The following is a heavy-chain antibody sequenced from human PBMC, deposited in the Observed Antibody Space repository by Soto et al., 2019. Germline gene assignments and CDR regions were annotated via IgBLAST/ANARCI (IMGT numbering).Heavy chain of an antibody. CDR1: GYTFTGYY. J-gene: IGHJ6*02. D-gene: IGHD3-3*01. CDR3: ARVPITIFGVVPPTDYGMDV. Sequence: GASVKVSCKASGYTFTGYYMHWVRQAPGQGLEWMGWINPNSGGTNYAQKFQGWVTMTRDTSISTAYMELSRLRSDDTAVYYCARVPITIFGVVPPTDYGMDVWGQGTTVTVSS. V-gene: IGHV1-2*04. CDR2: INPNSGGT.